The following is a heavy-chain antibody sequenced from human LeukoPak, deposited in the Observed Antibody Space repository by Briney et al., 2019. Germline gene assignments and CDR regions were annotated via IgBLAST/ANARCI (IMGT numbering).Heavy chain of an antibody. J-gene: IGHJ6*03. CDR2: INPSGGGT. CDR3: ARDGEVASSYGYYYYYMDV. Sequence: ASVKVSCKASGYTFTTYYMHWVRQAPGQGLEWMGIINPSGGGTSYAQKFQGRVTMTRDTSTSTVYMELSSLRSEDTAVYYCARDGEVASSYGYYYYYMDVWGKGTTVTVSS. D-gene: IGHD5-18*01. V-gene: IGHV1-46*01. CDR1: GYTFTTYY.